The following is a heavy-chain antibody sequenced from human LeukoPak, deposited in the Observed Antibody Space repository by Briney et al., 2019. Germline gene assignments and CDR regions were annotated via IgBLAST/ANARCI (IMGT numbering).Heavy chain of an antibody. J-gene: IGHJ4*02. V-gene: IGHV4-39*07. D-gene: IGHD2-8*01. CDR3: ARERAGELMVYATHFDY. CDR2: IYYSGST. Sequence: PSETLSLTCTVSGGSISSSSYYWGWIRQPPGKGLEWIGSIYYSGSTYYNPSLKSRVTISVDTSKNQFSLKLSSVTAADTAVYYCARERAGELMVYATHFDYWGQGTLVTVSS. CDR1: GGSISSSSYY.